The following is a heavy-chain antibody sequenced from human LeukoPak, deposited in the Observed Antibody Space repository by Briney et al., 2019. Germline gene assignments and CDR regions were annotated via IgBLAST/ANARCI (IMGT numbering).Heavy chain of an antibody. CDR2: ISWDGGST. CDR3: AKGGAGYAYFQH. D-gene: IGHD3-16*01. CDR1: AFSLNTYN. V-gene: IGHV3-43*01. Sequence: AGGSLRLSCVVSAFSLNTYNMNWVRQAPGKGLEWVSLISWDGGSTYYADSVKGRFTISRDNSKNSLYLQMNSLRTEDTALYYCAKGGAGYAYFQHWGQGTLVTVSS. J-gene: IGHJ1*01.